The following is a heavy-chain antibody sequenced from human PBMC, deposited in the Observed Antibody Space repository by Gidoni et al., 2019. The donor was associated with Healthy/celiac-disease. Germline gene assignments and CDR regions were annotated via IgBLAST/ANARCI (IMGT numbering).Heavy chain of an antibody. CDR3: ARGRRGTTVTTIRVGFFDP. V-gene: IGHV1-8*01. Sequence: QVQLVQSGAEVKKPGASVKVSCKASGYTFTSYDINWVRQATGQGLEWMGWMNPNSGNTGYAQKFQGRVTMTRNTSISTAYMELSSLRSEDTAVYYCARGRRGTTVTTIRVGFFDPWGQGTLVTVSS. J-gene: IGHJ5*02. D-gene: IGHD4-4*01. CDR1: GYTFTSYD. CDR2: MNPNSGNT.